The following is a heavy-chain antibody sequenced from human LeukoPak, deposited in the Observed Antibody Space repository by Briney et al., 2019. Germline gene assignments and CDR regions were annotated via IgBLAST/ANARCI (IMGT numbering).Heavy chain of an antibody. V-gene: IGHV4-59*01. Sequence: SETLSLACTVSGVSISSYYWSWIRQPPGKGLDWIGYISYSGSTNYNPSLKSRVTISVDTSKNQFSLKLSSVTAADTAVYYCARDHGSGWTWAYDYWGQGTLVTVSS. J-gene: IGHJ4*02. CDR1: GVSISSYY. D-gene: IGHD6-19*01. CDR2: ISYSGST. CDR3: ARDHGSGWTWAYDY.